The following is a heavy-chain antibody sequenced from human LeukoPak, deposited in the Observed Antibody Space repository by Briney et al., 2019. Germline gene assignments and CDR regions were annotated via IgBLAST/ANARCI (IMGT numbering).Heavy chain of an antibody. CDR1: GYTFTAYY. D-gene: IGHD3-9*01. V-gene: IGHV1-2*02. J-gene: IGHJ4*02. CDR3: ARERYLSY. CDR2: INPNSGVT. Sequence: ASVKVSCKASGYTFTAYYMHWVRQAPGQGLEWMGWINPNSGVTNYAQKFQGRVTMTRDTSISTAYMDLSRLRSDDTAVYYCARERYLSYWGQGTLVTVSS.